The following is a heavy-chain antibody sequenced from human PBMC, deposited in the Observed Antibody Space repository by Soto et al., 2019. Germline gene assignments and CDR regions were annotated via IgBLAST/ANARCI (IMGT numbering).Heavy chain of an antibody. CDR2: ISWDGGST. Sequence: EVQLVESGGVVVQPGGSLRLSCAASGFTFDDYTMHWVRQAPGKGLEWVSLISWDGGSTYYADSVKGRFTISRDNSKNSLDLQMNSLRTEDTALYYCAKDGTRGYDSSGYTYWYFDLWGRGTLVTVSS. V-gene: IGHV3-43*01. D-gene: IGHD3-22*01. CDR1: GFTFDDYT. J-gene: IGHJ2*01. CDR3: AKDGTRGYDSSGYTYWYFDL.